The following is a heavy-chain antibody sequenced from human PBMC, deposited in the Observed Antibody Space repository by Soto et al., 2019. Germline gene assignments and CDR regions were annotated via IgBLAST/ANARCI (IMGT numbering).Heavy chain of an antibody. CDR2: ISWNSGSI. Sequence: EVQLVVSGGGLVQPGRSLRLSCAASGFTFDDYAMHWVRQAPGKGLEWVSGISWNSGSIGYADSVKGRFTISRDNAKTSMYLQTDSLRAEDTALYYCAKDKTHSGWYAFYYWGQGTLLTVS. V-gene: IGHV3-9*01. D-gene: IGHD6-19*01. CDR3: AKDKTHSGWYAFYY. J-gene: IGHJ4*02. CDR1: GFTFDDYA.